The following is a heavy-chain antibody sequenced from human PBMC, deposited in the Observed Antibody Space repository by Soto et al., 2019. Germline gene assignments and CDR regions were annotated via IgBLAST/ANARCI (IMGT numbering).Heavy chain of an antibody. CDR1: GGSISSRSYY. Sequence: QLLESGPGLVKPSETLSLTCTVSGGSISSRSYYWGWIRQPPGKGLEWIGSIYYSGSTYYNPSLNSRVTMSVDTSKSQFSLQLSPVTAADTAVYYCARVISSSSSLGLPYYYYGMDVWGQGTTVTVSS. CDR3: ARVISSSSSLGLPYYYYGMDV. CDR2: IYYSGST. V-gene: IGHV4-39*01. D-gene: IGHD6-6*01. J-gene: IGHJ6*02.